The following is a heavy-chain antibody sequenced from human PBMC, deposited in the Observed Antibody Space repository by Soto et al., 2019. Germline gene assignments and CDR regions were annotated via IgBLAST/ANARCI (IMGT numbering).Heavy chain of an antibody. CDR2: IYHSGST. V-gene: IGHV4-4*02. Sequence: PSETLSLTCAVSGGSISSSNWWSWVRQPPGKGLEWIGEIYHSGSTNYNPSLKSRVTISVDTSKNQFSLKLSSVTAADTAVYYCASVRRGGYDSLRYYYGMDVWGQGTTVT. CDR1: GGSISSSNW. D-gene: IGHD5-12*01. J-gene: IGHJ6*02. CDR3: ASVRRGGYDSLRYYYGMDV.